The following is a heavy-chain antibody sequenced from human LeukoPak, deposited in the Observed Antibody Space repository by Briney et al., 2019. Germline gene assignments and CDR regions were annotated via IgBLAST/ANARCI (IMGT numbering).Heavy chain of an antibody. J-gene: IGHJ4*02. CDR1: GGSISSGGYS. Sequence: PSQTLSLTCAVSGGSISSGGYSWSWIRQPPGKGLEWIGYIYHSGSTYYNPSLKSRVTISVDRSKNQFSLKLSSVTAADTAVYYCARAKASSGWYDYWGQGTLVTVSS. V-gene: IGHV4-30-2*01. CDR3: ARAKASSGWYDY. D-gene: IGHD6-19*01. CDR2: IYHSGST.